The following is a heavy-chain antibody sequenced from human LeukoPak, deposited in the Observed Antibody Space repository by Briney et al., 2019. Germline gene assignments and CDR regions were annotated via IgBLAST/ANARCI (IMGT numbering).Heavy chain of an antibody. Sequence: ASVKVSCKASGYTFTSSGISWVRQAPGQGLEWMGWISAYNGNTNYAQKLQGRVTMTTDTSTSTAYMELRSLRSDDTAVYYCARDLLTGELSDYWGQGTLVTVSS. D-gene: IGHD3-16*02. V-gene: IGHV1-18*01. CDR1: GYTFTSSG. J-gene: IGHJ4*02. CDR2: ISAYNGNT. CDR3: ARDLLTGELSDY.